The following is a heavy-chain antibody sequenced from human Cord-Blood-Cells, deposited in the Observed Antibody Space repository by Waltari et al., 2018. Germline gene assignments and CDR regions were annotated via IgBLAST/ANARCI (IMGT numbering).Heavy chain of an antibody. D-gene: IGHD6-6*01. CDR2: IYYSGST. J-gene: IGHJ5*02. V-gene: IGHV4-39*01. CDR3: ARHAQSIAARLAFDP. CDR1: GGSISSSSYY. Sequence: QLQLQESGPGLVKPSETLSLTCTVSGGSISSSSYYLGWISQPPGKGLEWIGSIYYSGSTYYNPSLKSRATISVDTSKNQFSLKLSSVTAADTAVYYGARHAQSIAARLAFDPWGQGTLVTVSS.